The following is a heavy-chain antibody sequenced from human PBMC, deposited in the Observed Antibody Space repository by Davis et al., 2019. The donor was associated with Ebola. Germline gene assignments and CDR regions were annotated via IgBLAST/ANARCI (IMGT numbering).Heavy chain of an antibody. V-gene: IGHV1-2*02. CDR3: AALDSSSWYGRLWDY. J-gene: IGHJ4*02. D-gene: IGHD6-13*01. CDR1: GYTFTGYY. Sequence: ASVKVSCKASGYTFTGYYMHWVRQAPGQGLEWMGWINPNSGGTNYAQKFQGRVTITADKSTSTAYMELSSLRSEDTAVYYCAALDSSSWYGRLWDYWGQGTLVTVSS. CDR2: INPNSGGT.